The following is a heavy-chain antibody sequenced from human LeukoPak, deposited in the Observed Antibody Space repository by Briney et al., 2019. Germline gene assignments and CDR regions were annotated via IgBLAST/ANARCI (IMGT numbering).Heavy chain of an antibody. CDR1: GFTFSSYA. Sequence: GGSLRLSCAASGFTFSSYAMSWVRQTPGKGLEWVSGISGSGGDTYYADSVKGRFTISRDNSKNTVYLQMNSLRAEDTAVYYCAKGDGTVATVGQNEYWGRGTLVTVSS. CDR2: ISGSGGDT. J-gene: IGHJ4*02. D-gene: IGHD5-12*01. CDR3: AKGDGTVATVGQNEY. V-gene: IGHV3-23*01.